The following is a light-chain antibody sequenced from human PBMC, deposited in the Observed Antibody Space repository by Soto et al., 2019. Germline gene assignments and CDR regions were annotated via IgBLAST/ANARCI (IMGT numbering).Light chain of an antibody. Sequence: EVVMTQSPGTLSVSTGEGATLSCRASHSVDSNLAWYQQKPGQATRLLMYGAATRPSGIPDRFSGSGSGTEFTLTISSLQSEDFAVYYCQQSDSWPLTVGGGTKVEIK. CDR2: GAA. J-gene: IGKJ4*01. CDR1: HSVDSN. V-gene: IGKV3D-15*01. CDR3: QQSDSWPLT.